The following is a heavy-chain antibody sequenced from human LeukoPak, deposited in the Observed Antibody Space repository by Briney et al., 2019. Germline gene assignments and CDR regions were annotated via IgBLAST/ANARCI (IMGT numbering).Heavy chain of an antibody. Sequence: GGSLRLSCAASGFTFSSYEMNWVRQAPGKGLEWVSYISTSGTTIYYADSVKGRFTISRDNAKNSLYPQMNSLRAEDTAVYYCARAYTFGGVIVAFDYWGQGTLVTVSS. CDR1: GFTFSSYE. V-gene: IGHV3-48*03. D-gene: IGHD3-16*02. CDR2: ISTSGTTI. CDR3: ARAYTFGGVIVAFDY. J-gene: IGHJ4*02.